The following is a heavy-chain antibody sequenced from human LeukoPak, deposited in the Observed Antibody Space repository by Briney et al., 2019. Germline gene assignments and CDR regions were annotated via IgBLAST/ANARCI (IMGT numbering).Heavy chain of an antibody. V-gene: IGHV4-34*01. D-gene: IGHD4-17*01. J-gene: IGHJ3*02. CDR2: INHSGST. Sequence: SETLSLTCVVYGGSFSGYYWSWIRQPPGKGLEWIGEINHSGSTNYNPSLKSRVTISVDTSKNQFSLKLSSVTAADTAVYYCARAPYGDYDGAFDIWGQGTMATVSS. CDR3: ARAPYGDYDGAFDI. CDR1: GGSFSGYY.